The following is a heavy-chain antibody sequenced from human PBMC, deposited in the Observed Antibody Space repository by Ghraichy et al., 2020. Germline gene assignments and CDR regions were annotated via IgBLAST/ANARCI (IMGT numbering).Heavy chain of an antibody. CDR2: IVSNDEK. Sequence: SGPTLVKPTETLTLTCIVSEFSLGDARMGVGWIRQPPGKALEWLAHIVSNDEKSYGTSLNSRFTVSKDTSKSQVVLTMTNMDPVDTGTYYCARGLSGYGGYDYWGQGILVTVSS. D-gene: IGHD5-12*01. CDR1: EFSLGDARMG. CDR3: ARGLSGYGGYDY. V-gene: IGHV2-26*01. J-gene: IGHJ4*02.